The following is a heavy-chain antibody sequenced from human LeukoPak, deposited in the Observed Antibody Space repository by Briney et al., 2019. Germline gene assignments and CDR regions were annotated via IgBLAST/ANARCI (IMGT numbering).Heavy chain of an antibody. V-gene: IGHV1-2*02. CDR3: ARVRCFDWLPFDP. CDR1: GYTFTGYY. D-gene: IGHD3-9*01. J-gene: IGHJ5*02. Sequence: GASVKVSCKASGYTFTGYYMHWVRQAPGQGLEWMGWINPNSGGTNYAQKFQGRVTMTRDTSISTAYMELSRLRSDDTAVYYCARVRCFDWLPFDPWGQGTLVTVSS. CDR2: INPNSGGT.